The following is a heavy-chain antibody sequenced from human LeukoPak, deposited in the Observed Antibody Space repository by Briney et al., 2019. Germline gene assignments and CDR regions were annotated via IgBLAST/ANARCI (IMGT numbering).Heavy chain of an antibody. CDR3: AREGDGYYGSVSQNWFDP. V-gene: IGHV1-2*02. Sequence: ASVKVSCKASGYTFTGYYMHWVRQAPGQGLEWMGWINPNSGGTNYAQKFQGRVTMTRDTSISTAYMELSRLRSDDTAVYYCAREGDGYYGSVSQNWFDPWGQGTLVTVSS. D-gene: IGHD3-10*01. CDR1: GYTFTGYY. J-gene: IGHJ5*02. CDR2: INPNSGGT.